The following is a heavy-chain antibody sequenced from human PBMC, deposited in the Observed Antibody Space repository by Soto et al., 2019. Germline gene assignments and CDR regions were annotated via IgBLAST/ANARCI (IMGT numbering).Heavy chain of an antibody. CDR3: ARGGEFCSTGSCNSSLGDAFDV. J-gene: IGHJ3*01. V-gene: IGHV1-2*02. CDR2: ISPNNGAT. CDR1: GYTFSDYY. D-gene: IGHD2-15*01. Sequence: QVQLVQSGAEVKKPGASMKVSCKASGYTFSDYYMHWVRQAPGQGLECMGWISPNNGATNYAQKFQDRVPMTRDASITTAYMELSRLRSDDTAVYYCARGGEFCSTGSCNSSLGDAFDVWGQGTTVTVSS.